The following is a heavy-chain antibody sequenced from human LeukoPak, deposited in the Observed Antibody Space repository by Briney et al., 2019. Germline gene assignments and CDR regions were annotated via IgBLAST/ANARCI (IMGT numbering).Heavy chain of an antibody. V-gene: IGHV3-66*04. CDR3: ARPDYYGSGSSAFDI. J-gene: IGHJ3*02. CDR1: GFTFSSYA. D-gene: IGHD3-10*01. CDR2: IYSGSST. Sequence: GGSLRLSCAASGFTFSSYAMSWVRQAPGKGLEWVSVIYSGSSTHYADSVKGRFTISRDNSKNTLYLQTNSLRAEDTAVYYCARPDYYGSGSSAFDIWGQGTMVTVSS.